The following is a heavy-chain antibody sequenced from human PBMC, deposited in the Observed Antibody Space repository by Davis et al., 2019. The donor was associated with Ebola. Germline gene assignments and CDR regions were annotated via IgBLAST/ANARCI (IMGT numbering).Heavy chain of an antibody. CDR3: ARDGGVPAAYYYYGMDV. CDR2: IYSGGST. D-gene: IGHD2-2*01. V-gene: IGHV3-66*01. J-gene: IGHJ6*02. Sequence: GESLKISCAASGFTVSSNYMSWVRQAPGKGLGWVSVIYSGGSTYYADSVKGRFTISRDNSKNTLYLQMNSLRAEDTAVYYCARDGGVPAAYYYYGMDVWGQGTTVTVSS. CDR1: GFTVSSNY.